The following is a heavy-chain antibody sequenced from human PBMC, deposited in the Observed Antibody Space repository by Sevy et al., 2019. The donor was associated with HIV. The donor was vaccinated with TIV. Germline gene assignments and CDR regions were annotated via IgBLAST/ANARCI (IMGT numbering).Heavy chain of an antibody. V-gene: IGHV3-33*01. J-gene: IGHJ4*02. CDR2: IWNDGSNK. D-gene: IGHD3-10*02. CDR1: GFTFSDYG. Sequence: GGSQRLSCAASGFTFSDYGMQWVRQAPGKGLEWVAVIWNDGSNKYYADSVKGRFTTSRDNSSNTLYLQMNSLRAEDTAVYYCARDVRGEGIRPGDLDYWGQGTLVTVSS. CDR3: ARDVRGEGIRPGDLDY.